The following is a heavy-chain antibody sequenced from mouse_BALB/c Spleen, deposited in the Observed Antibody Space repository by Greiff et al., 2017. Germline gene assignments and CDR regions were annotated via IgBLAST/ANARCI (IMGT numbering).Heavy chain of an antibody. Sequence: QVQLQQSGAELVKPGASVKLSCKASGYTFTSYYLYWVKQRPGQGLEWIGEINPSNGGTNFNEKFKSKATLTVDKSSSTAYMQLSSLTSEDSAVYYCTRYYYGSYWYCDVWGAGTTVTVSS. CDR3: TRYYYGSYWYCDV. D-gene: IGHD1-2*01. J-gene: IGHJ1*01. V-gene: IGHV1S81*02. CDR1: GYTFTSYY. CDR2: INPSNGGT.